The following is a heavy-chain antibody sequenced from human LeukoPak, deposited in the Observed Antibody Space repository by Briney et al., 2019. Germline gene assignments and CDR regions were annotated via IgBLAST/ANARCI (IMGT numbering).Heavy chain of an antibody. CDR1: GFTFSSYA. CDR2: ISGSGGST. V-gene: IGHV3-23*01. Sequence: GGSLRLSCAASGFTFSSYAMSWVRQAPGKGLEWVPGISGSGGSTYYADSVKGRFTISRDNSKNTLYLQMNSLRAEDTAVYYCAKAVNGDYFNWFDPWGQGTLVTVSS. D-gene: IGHD4-17*01. CDR3: AKAVNGDYFNWFDP. J-gene: IGHJ5*02.